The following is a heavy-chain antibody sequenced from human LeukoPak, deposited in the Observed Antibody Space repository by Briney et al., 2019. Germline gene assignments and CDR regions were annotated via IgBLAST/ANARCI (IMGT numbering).Heavy chain of an antibody. CDR1: GFTFSTYG. CDR2: IRYDGSNK. V-gene: IGHV3-30*02. J-gene: IGHJ4*02. CDR3: ARAPGYGAAYYFDY. D-gene: IGHD1-1*01. Sequence: GGSLRLSCAAAGFTFSTYGMHWVRQAPNKGLEWVAFIRYDGSNKYYADSVKGRFTISRDNSKNTLYLQMNSLRAEDTAVYYCARAPGYGAAYYFDYWGQGTLVTVSS.